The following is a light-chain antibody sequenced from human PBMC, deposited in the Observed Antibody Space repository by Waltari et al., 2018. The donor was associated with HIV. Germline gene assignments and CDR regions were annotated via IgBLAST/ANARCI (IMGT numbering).Light chain of an antibody. CDR1: TFNLGNNL. J-gene: IGLJ3*02. V-gene: IGLV1-47*01. Sequence: QSVLIQPPSASGTPGQRVTIPCSGSTFNLGNNLVYLYQQLPGTAPRLLIDGNNQRPSGVPDRFSTSKSGTSASLAISGLRSEDEVDYYCAAWDDSLTGWVFGGGTKLTVL. CDR2: GNN. CDR3: AAWDDSLTGWV.